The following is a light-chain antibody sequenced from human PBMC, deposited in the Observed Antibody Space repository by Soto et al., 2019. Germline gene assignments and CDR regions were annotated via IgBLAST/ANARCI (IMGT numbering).Light chain of an antibody. Sequence: DIQMTQSPSTLSASVGDRVTINCRASQSASSWLAWYQQKPGKAPNLLIYDASTLERGVPSRFSGSGSGTEVTLTISSLQPDDFATYYCQQYNSYPHTFGQGTKLEIK. V-gene: IGKV1-5*01. J-gene: IGKJ2*01. CDR2: DAS. CDR1: QSASSW. CDR3: QQYNSYPHT.